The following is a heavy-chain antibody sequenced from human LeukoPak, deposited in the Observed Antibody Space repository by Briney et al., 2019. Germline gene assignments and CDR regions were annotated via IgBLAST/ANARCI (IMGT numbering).Heavy chain of an antibody. CDR3: ARGRPSFDWLLYYFDY. J-gene: IGHJ4*02. Sequence: PSETLSLTCTVSGGSISTSNYYWGWIRQPPGKGLEWIGNIFYSGSTYYSPSLKSRVTISLDTSRNQFSLKLNSVTAADTAVYYCARGRPSFDWLLYYFDYWGQGTLVTVSS. CDR1: GGSISTSNYY. CDR2: IFYSGST. V-gene: IGHV4-39*07. D-gene: IGHD3-9*01.